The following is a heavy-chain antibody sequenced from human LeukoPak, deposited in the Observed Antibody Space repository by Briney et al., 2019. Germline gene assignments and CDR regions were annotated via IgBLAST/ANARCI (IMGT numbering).Heavy chain of an antibody. Sequence: GGSLRLSCAASGFTFSSYAMSWVRQAPGKGLEWVSAISGSGGSTYYADSVKSRFTISRDNSKNTLYLQMNSLRAEDTAVYYCAKGAMIVMVIKDAFDIWGQGTMVTVSS. CDR3: AKGAMIVMVIKDAFDI. CDR1: GFTFSSYA. CDR2: ISGSGGST. D-gene: IGHD3-22*01. J-gene: IGHJ3*02. V-gene: IGHV3-23*01.